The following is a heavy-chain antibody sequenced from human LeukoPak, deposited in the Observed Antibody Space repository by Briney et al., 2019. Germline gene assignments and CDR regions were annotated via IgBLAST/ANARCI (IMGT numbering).Heavy chain of an antibody. D-gene: IGHD3-3*01. Sequence: SETLSLTCTVSGGSISSGSYYWSWIRQPAGKGLEWIGRIYTSGSTNYNPSLKGRVTISVDTSKNQFSLKLSSVTAADTAVYYCARANYDFWSAYYLYYFDYWGQGTLVTVSS. V-gene: IGHV4-61*02. CDR2: IYTSGST. CDR3: ARANYDFWSAYYLYYFDY. J-gene: IGHJ4*02. CDR1: GGSISSGSYY.